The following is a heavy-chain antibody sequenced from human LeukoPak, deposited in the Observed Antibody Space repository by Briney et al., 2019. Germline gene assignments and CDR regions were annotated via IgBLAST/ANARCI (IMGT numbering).Heavy chain of an antibody. D-gene: IGHD1-26*01. J-gene: IGHJ5*02. CDR2: IYTSGST. CDR1: GGSISSGSYY. V-gene: IGHV4-61*02. Sequence: HPSETLSLTCTVSGGSISSGSYYWSWIRQPAGKGLEWIGRIYTSGSTNYNPSLKSRVTISVDTSKNQFSLKLSSVTAADTAVYYCARDRVRIPATGIYYNWFDPWGQGTLVTVSS. CDR3: ARDRVRIPATGIYYNWFDP.